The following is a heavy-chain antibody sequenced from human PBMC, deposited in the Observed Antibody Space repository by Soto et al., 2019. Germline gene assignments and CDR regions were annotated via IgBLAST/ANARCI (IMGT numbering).Heavy chain of an antibody. Sequence: GASVKVSCKASGGTFSSYAISWVRQAPGQGLEWMGGIIPIFGTANYAQKFQGRVTITADESTSTAYMELSSLRSEDTAVYYCARVLRYFDWVSPTLNYYYYDMDVWGQGTTVTVSS. D-gene: IGHD3-9*01. CDR2: IIPIFGTA. V-gene: IGHV1-69*13. CDR3: ARVLRYFDWVSPTLNYYYYDMDV. J-gene: IGHJ6*02. CDR1: GGTFSSYA.